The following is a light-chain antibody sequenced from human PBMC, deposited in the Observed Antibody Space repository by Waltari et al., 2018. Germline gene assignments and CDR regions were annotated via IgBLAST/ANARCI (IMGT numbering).Light chain of an antibody. J-gene: IGKJ2*01. Sequence: EVVLTQSPGPLSLSPGERATISCRASQSVDSTHLAWYQQKPGQAPRLLIYAASTRDIGIPDRFSGSGSGTDFILTISRLEPEDFAVYYCQQYGGSPMYTFGQGTKLEIK. CDR1: QSVDSTH. V-gene: IGKV3-20*01. CDR3: QQYGGSPMYT. CDR2: AAS.